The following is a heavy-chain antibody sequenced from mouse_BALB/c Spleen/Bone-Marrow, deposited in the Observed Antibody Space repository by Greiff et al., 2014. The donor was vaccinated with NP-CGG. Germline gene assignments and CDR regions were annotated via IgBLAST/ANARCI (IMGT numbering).Heavy chain of an antibody. Sequence: VQLKESGPSLVEPSQTLSLTCSVTGDSITSGYWNWIRKFPGNKLEYMGYISYSGSTYFNPSLKSRISITRDTSKNQYYLQLNSVTTEDTATYYCARLGGYGPYFDYWGQGTTLTVSS. D-gene: IGHD1-1*02. J-gene: IGHJ2*01. CDR2: ISYSGST. V-gene: IGHV3-8*02. CDR1: GDSITSGY. CDR3: ARLGGYGPYFDY.